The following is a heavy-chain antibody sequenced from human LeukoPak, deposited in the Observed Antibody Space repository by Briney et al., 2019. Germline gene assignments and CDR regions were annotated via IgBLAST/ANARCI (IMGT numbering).Heavy chain of an antibody. J-gene: IGHJ4*02. Sequence: SETLSLTCAVYGGSFSGYYWSWTRQPPGKGLEWIGEINHSGSTNYNPSLKSRVTISVDTSKNQFSLKISYVTAADTAVYYCARQFGVPAAIIDFWGQGILVTVSS. CDR2: INHSGST. CDR3: ARQFGVPAAIIDF. D-gene: IGHD2-2*01. V-gene: IGHV4-34*01. CDR1: GGSFSGYY.